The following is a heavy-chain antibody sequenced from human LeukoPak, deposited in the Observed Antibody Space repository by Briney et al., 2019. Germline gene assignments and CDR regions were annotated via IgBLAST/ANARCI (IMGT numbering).Heavy chain of an antibody. CDR1: GFTFSNAW. Sequence: SGGSLRLSCAASGFTFSNAWMTWVRQAPGKGLEWVGRIKSKAAGGTTDYAVPVKGRFTISRDDSKNTLYLQMNSLKTEDTAVYYCTTGESLVGTSIHVRWADWGQGVLVIVSP. V-gene: IGHV3-15*01. J-gene: IGHJ4*02. CDR3: TTGESLVGTSIHVRWAD. D-gene: IGHD1-26*01. CDR2: IKSKAAGGTT.